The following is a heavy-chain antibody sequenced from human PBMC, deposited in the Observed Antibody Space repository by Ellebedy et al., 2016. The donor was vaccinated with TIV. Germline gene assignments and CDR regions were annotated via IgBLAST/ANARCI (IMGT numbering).Heavy chain of an antibody. D-gene: IGHD3-10*01. CDR2: IYYSGST. CDR1: GGSISSGGYY. V-gene: IGHV4-31*03. J-gene: IGHJ6*02. CDR3: ARDRYYYGSGSYYNSNPYYYGMDV. Sequence: SETLSLTCTVSGGSISSGGYYWSWIRQHPGKGLEWIGYIYYSGSTYYNPSLKSRITISVDTSKNQFSLKLSSVTAADTAVYYCARDRYYYGSGSYYNSNPYYYGMDVWGQGTTVTVSS.